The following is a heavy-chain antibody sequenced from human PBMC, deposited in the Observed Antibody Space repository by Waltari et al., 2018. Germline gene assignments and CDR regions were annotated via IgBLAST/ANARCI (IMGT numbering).Heavy chain of an antibody. V-gene: IGHV1-24*01. CDR3: ATDATSTKAGAFDI. D-gene: IGHD2-2*01. CDR1: GYNLTELS. CDR2: CDPEDGET. Sequence: QVQLVQSGAEVKKPGASVKVSCKVSGYNLTELSMHWVRKAPGKGREWMGGCDPEDGETIYAQKVQGRVTMTEDTSTDTAYMELSSRRSEDTAVYYCATDATSTKAGAFDIWGQGTMVTVSS. J-gene: IGHJ3*02.